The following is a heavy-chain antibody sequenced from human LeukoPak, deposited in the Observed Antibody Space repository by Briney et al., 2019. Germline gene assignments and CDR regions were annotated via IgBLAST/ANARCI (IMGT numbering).Heavy chain of an antibody. CDR1: GFAFDVHG. V-gene: IGHV3-20*04. J-gene: IGHJ4*02. CDR2: IYWSGGST. CDR3: ARGIAADCFDY. Sequence: GGTLRLSCTASGFAFDVHGMSWVRQVPGKGLEWVSGIYWSGGSTGYADPLRGQFTISRNNAKNSLYLQMNSLRAEDTAVYYCARGIAADCFDYWGQGTLVTVSS. D-gene: IGHD6-6*01.